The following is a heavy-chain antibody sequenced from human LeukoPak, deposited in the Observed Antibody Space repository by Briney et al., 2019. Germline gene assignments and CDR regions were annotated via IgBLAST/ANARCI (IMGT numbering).Heavy chain of an antibody. Sequence: SETLSLTCTVSGGSISSGVYYWTWIRQPAGKGLEWIGQIYTSGPTNYHPSLKSRVTISLDPSKNQFSLKLSSVTAADTAFYYCVGRDFDYWGQGTLVTVSS. CDR1: GGSISSGVYY. CDR3: VGRDFDY. D-gene: IGHD1-26*01. J-gene: IGHJ4*02. CDR2: IYTSGPT. V-gene: IGHV4-61*09.